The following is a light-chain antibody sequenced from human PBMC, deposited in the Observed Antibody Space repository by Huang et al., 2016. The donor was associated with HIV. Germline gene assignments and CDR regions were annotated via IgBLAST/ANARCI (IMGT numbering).Light chain of an antibody. CDR2: DAS. Sequence: EVVMTQSPATLSVSPGERVTLSCRARQSVSNNLAWYQQKYGQGPRLLIYDASTRATGIPVRFSGSGSGSEFTITIRSLQTEDCAVYYCLQYSNWPPWTFGQGTKVEIK. J-gene: IGKJ1*01. V-gene: IGKV3-15*01. CDR3: LQYSNWPPWT. CDR1: QSVSNN.